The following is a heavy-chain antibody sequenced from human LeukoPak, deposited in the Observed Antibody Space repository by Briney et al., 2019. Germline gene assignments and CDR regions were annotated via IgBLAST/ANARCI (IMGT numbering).Heavy chain of an antibody. CDR1: GYSISSGYY. CDR3: ARDQYSSSSANEEGYYFDY. V-gene: IGHV4-38-2*02. D-gene: IGHD6-6*01. J-gene: IGHJ4*02. Sequence: PSETLSLTCTVSGYSISSGYYWGWIRQPPGKGLEWIGSIYHSGSTYYNPSLKSRVTISVDTSKNQFSLKLSSVTAADTAVYYCARDQYSSSSANEEGYYFDYWGQGTLVTVSS. CDR2: IYHSGST.